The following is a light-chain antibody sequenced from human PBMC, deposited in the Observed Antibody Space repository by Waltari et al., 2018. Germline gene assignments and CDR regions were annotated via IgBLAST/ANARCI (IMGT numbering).Light chain of an antibody. CDR3: QQSYSTPPLT. Sequence: DIQMTQSPSSLSASVGDRVTIDCRASQSISSYLNWYQQKPGKAPKLLIYAASSLQSAVPSRFSGSGSGTDFTLTISSLQPEDFATYYCQQSYSTPPLTFGGGTKVEIK. CDR2: AAS. J-gene: IGKJ4*01. CDR1: QSISSY. V-gene: IGKV1-39*01.